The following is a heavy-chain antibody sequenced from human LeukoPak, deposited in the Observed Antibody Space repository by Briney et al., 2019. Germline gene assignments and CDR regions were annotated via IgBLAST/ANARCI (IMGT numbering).Heavy chain of an antibody. J-gene: IGHJ5*02. CDR2: IYYSGST. Sequence: SETLSLTCTVSGGPISSHYWSWIRQPPGKGLEWIGYIYYSGSTNYNPSLKSRVTLSVDPSQIQFSLKLSSVTAADTAVYYCARGIHAYNWFDPWGQGTLVTVSS. CDR1: GGPISSHY. V-gene: IGHV4-59*11. CDR3: ARGIHAYNWFDP.